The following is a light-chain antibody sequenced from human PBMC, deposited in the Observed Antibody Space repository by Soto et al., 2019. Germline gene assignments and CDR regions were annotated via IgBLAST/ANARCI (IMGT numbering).Light chain of an antibody. V-gene: IGLV2-23*02. CDR3: CSYAGSTTFE. CDR1: SSDVGSYNL. J-gene: IGLJ1*01. CDR2: EVS. Sequence: QSALTQPASVSGSPGQSITISCTGSSSDVGSYNLVSWYQQHPGKAPKLMIHEVSERPSGVSNRFSGSKSGNTAALTITGLQAEDEADYYCCSYAGSTTFEFGTGTKVTVL.